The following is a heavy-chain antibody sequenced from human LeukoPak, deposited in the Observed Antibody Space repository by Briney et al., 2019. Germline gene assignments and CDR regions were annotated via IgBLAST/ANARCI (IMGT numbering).Heavy chain of an antibody. CDR2: IKQDGSEK. CDR1: GFTFSSYG. CDR3: ARVRIATLTIDY. J-gene: IGHJ4*02. V-gene: IGHV3-7*01. Sequence: PGRSLRLSCAASGFTFSSYGRHWVRQAPGKGLEWVANIKQDGSEKYYVDSVKGRFTISRDNAKNSLYLQMNSLRAEDTAVYYCARVRIATLTIDYWGQGTLVTVSS. D-gene: IGHD4-4*01.